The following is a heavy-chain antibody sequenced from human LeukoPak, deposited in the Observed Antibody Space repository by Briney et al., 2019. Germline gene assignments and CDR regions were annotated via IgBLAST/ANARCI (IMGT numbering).Heavy chain of an antibody. D-gene: IGHD4-17*01. J-gene: IGHJ4*02. Sequence: PSETLSLTCTVSGGSISGSYWSWLRQPPGKGLEWIAYMYNSGSTNYNPSLTSRVTISINTSKNRFSLKLSSLTAADTAIYYCARGIESYGDYGYWGQGILVTVSS. CDR1: GGSISGSY. CDR3: ARGIESYGDYGY. CDR2: MYNSGST. V-gene: IGHV4-59*01.